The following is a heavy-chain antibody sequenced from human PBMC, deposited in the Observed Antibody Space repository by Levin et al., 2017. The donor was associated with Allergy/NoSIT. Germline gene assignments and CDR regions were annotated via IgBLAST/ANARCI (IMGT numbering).Heavy chain of an antibody. CDR2: ISYDGSNK. V-gene: IGHV3-30-3*01. CDR3: ASLGGGDGDY. D-gene: IGHD4-17*01. Sequence: QPGGSLRLSCAASGFTFSSYAMHWVRQAPGKGLEWVAVISYDGSNKYYADSVKGRFTISRDNSKNTLYLQMNSLRAEDTAVYYCASLGGGDGDYWGQGTLVTVSS. CDR1: GFTFSSYA. J-gene: IGHJ4*02.